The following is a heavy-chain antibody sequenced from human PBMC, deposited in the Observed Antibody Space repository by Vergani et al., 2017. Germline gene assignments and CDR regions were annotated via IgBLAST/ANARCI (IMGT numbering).Heavy chain of an antibody. CDR2: IWYDGSNK. CDR1: GFTFSSYG. CDR3: ARDSSVGAAYYFYY. J-gene: IGHJ4*02. D-gene: IGHD2-15*01. V-gene: IGHV3-33*01. Sequence: QVQLVESGGGVVQPGRSLRLSCAASGFTFSSYGMHWVRQAPGKGLEWVAVIWYDGSNKYYADSVKGRFTISRDNSKNTLYLQMNSLRAEDTAVYYCARDSSVGAAYYFYYWGQGTLVTVSS.